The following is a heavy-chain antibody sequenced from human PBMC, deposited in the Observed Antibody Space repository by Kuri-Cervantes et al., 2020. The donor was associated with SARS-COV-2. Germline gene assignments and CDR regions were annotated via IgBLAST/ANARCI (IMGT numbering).Heavy chain of an antibody. D-gene: IGHD6-13*01. CDR3: ARDRRIAAAGTWSKFDY. CDR1: GYTFTGYY. V-gene: IGHV1-2*02. J-gene: IGHJ4*02. Sequence: ASVKVSCKASGYTFTGYYMHWVRQAPGQGLEWMGWINPNSGGTNYAQELQGRVTMTRDTSISTAYMELSRLRSDDTAVYYCARDRRIAAAGTWSKFDYWGQGTLVTVSS. CDR2: INPNSGGT.